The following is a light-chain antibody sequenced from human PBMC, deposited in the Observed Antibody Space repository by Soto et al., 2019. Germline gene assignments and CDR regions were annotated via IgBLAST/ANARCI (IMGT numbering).Light chain of an antibody. V-gene: IGLV2-14*01. J-gene: IGLJ2*01. Sequence: QSALTQPASVSGSPGQSITISCTGTSSDGGGYNYVSWYQQHPGKAPKLMIYEVSNRPSGVSNRFSGSKSGNTASLTISGLQAEDEADYYCSSYTSSSTLFGGGTKVTVL. CDR2: EVS. CDR1: SSDGGGYNY. CDR3: SSYTSSSTL.